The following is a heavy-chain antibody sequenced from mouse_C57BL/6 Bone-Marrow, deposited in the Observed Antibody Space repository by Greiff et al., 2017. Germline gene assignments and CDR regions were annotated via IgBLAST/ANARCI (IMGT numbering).Heavy chain of an antibody. J-gene: IGHJ2*01. D-gene: IGHD1-1*01. Sequence: QVQLQQPGAELVKPGASVKLSCKASGYTFTSYWMHWVKQRPGQGLEWIGMIHPNSGSTNYNEKFKSKATLTVDKSSSTAYMQLSSLTSEDSAVYYCASDDYYGSSYDPLWDCWGEGTTLTVSA. CDR1: GYTFTSYW. CDR3: ASDDYYGSSYDPLWDC. V-gene: IGHV1-64*01. CDR2: IHPNSGST.